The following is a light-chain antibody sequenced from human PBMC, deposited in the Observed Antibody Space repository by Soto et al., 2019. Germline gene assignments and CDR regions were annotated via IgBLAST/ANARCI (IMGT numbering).Light chain of an antibody. CDR2: RAS. J-gene: IGKJ4*01. CDR1: QSVTSY. CDR3: QQRSNWLT. Sequence: EMVLTQSPATLSLSPGERATLSCRASQSVTSYLAWYQQQPGPAPRLLIYRASNRATGIPARFSGSGSGTDCTLTISSLEPEDFAVYYWQQRSNWLTFGGGTKVEIK. V-gene: IGKV3-11*01.